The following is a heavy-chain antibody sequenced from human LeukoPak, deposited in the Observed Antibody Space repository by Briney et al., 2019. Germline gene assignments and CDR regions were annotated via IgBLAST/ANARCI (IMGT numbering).Heavy chain of an antibody. Sequence: GGSLRLSCAASGFTFSSYAMSWVRQAPGKGLEWVSAISGSGGSTYYADSVKGRFTISRHNSKNTLYLQMNSLRAEDTAVYYCARFRAKSGYSGSYFDYWGQGTLVTVSS. V-gene: IGHV3-23*01. D-gene: IGHD1-26*01. CDR1: GFTFSSYA. CDR3: ARFRAKSGYSGSYFDY. CDR2: ISGSGGST. J-gene: IGHJ4*02.